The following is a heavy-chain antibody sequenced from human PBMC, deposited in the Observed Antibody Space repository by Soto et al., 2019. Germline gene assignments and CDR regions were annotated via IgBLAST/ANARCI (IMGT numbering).Heavy chain of an antibody. CDR2: IYHSGST. J-gene: IGHJ6*02. CDR1: GGSISSGGYS. CDR3: ASAQLGGMDV. D-gene: IGHD6-13*01. Sequence: SETLSLTCAVSGGSISSGGYSWSWIRQPPGKGLEWIGYIYHSGSTYYNPSLKSRVTISVDRSKNQFSLKLSSVTAADTAVYYCASAQLGGMDVWGQGTTVTVSS. V-gene: IGHV4-30-2*01.